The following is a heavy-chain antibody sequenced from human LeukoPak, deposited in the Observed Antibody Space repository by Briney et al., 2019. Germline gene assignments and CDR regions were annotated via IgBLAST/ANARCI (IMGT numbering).Heavy chain of an antibody. J-gene: IGHJ6*02. CDR3: AGDRSNYDILTGPAYGMDV. D-gene: IGHD3-9*01. CDR1: GGSVSSGSYY. V-gene: IGHV4-61*01. CDR2: IYYSGST. Sequence: SETLSLTCTVSGGSVSSGSYYWSWTRQPPGKGLEWIGYIYYSGSTNYNPSLKSRVTISVDTSKNQFSLKLSSVTAADTAVYYCAGDRSNYDILTGPAYGMDVWGQGTTVTVSS.